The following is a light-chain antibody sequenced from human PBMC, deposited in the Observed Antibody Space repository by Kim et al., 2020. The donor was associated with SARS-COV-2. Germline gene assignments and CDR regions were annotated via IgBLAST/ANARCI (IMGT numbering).Light chain of an antibody. CDR3: MQGTHWLYT. J-gene: IGKJ2*01. CDR1: QSLGHSDGSTY. Sequence: QPATISCRSSQSLGHSDGSTYLNWFHQRPGQSPRRLIYKVSTRDSGVPDRLSGSGSGTDFTLRISRVEAEDVGVYYCMQGTHWLYTFGQGTKLEI. V-gene: IGKV2-30*02. CDR2: KVS.